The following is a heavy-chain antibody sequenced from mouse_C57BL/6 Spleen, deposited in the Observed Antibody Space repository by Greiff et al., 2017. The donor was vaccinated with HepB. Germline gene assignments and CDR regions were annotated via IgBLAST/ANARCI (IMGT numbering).Heavy chain of an antibody. D-gene: IGHD3-2*02. V-gene: IGHV1-50*01. CDR2: IDPSDSYT. J-gene: IGHJ4*01. Sequence: QVQLQQPGAELVKPGASVKLSCKASGYTFTSYWMQWVKQRPGQGLEWIGEIDPSDSYTNYNQKFKGKATLTVDTSSSTADMQLSSLTSEDSAVYYCARGEGSGSGYYYAMDYWGQGTSVTVSS. CDR3: ARGEGSGSGYYYAMDY. CDR1: GYTFTSYW.